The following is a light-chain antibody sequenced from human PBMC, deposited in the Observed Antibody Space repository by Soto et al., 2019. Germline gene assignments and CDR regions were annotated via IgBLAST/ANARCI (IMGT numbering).Light chain of an antibody. J-gene: IGKJ1*01. V-gene: IGKV4-1*01. CDR3: QQYCTTPRT. CDR2: WAS. Sequence: DIVMTQSPDSLPVSLGERATINCKSSQSVLYSSNNKNYLAWHQQKPGQPPKLLIYWASTRESGVPDRFSGAGSGTDFTLTISSLQAEDVAVYYCQQYCTTPRTFGQGTKVEIK. CDR1: QSVLYSSNNKNY.